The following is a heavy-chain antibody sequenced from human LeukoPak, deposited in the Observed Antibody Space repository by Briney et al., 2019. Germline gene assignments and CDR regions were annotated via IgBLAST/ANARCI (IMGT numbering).Heavy chain of an antibody. CDR2: IKQDGSDK. J-gene: IGHJ3*02. V-gene: IGHV3-7*01. CDR3: ARRPGILTGREAFDI. Sequence: GGSLRLSCTASGFTSSSYWMSWVRQAPGKGLEWVANIKQDGSDKYYVDSVKGRFTISRDNAKNSLYLQMNSLRAEDTAVYYCARRPGILTGREAFDIWGQGTMVTVS. CDR1: GFTSSSYW. D-gene: IGHD3-9*01.